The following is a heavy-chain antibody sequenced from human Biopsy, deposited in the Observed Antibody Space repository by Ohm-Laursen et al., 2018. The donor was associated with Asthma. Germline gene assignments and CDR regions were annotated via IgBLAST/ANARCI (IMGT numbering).Heavy chain of an antibody. D-gene: IGHD5-12*01. V-gene: IGHV1-69*01. CDR3: ARGYSGTDRIVYYYSGMEV. J-gene: IGHJ6*02. CDR1: GDSLGSFINYA. Sequence: GSSVKVSCKASGDSLGSFINYAISWVRQAPRQGLEWMGGLIPVLGTADYAPMFEGRVTITADESTSTAYLELTSLRFDDTAVYYCARGYSGTDRIVYYYSGMEVWGQGTTVTVSS. CDR2: LIPVLGTA.